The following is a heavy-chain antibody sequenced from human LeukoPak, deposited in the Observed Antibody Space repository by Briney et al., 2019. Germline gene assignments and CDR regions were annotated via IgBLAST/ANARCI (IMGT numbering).Heavy chain of an antibody. CDR2: IYDGGSA. J-gene: IGHJ4*02. CDR1: GFTVSSSY. CDR3: AKGISGHNPYYFDY. V-gene: IGHV3-66*01. D-gene: IGHD5-12*01. Sequence: GGSLRLSCAVSGFTVSSSYMSWVRRAPGRGLEWVSVIYDGGSAYYADSVKGRFTISRDSSKNTLYLQMNSLRAEDTAVYYCAKGISGHNPYYFDYWGQGTLVTVSS.